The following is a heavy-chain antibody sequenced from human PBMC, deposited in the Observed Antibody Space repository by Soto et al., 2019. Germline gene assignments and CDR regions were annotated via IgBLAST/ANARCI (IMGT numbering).Heavy chain of an antibody. V-gene: IGHV4-39*01. CDR1: PGSISSSSYY. CDR2: IYYSGST. D-gene: IGHD1-1*01. J-gene: IGHJ6*02. CDR3: SRLSAGMGRTYYYYYGMDL. Sequence: SQTLSLTCTLAPGSISSSSYYWGWIREPPGKGLEWIGSIYYSGSTYYNPSLKSRVTIAEDTSKTQFSVKLSFVEAAGTTAYCCSRLSAGMGRTYYYYYGMDLWGQGTTVTVSS.